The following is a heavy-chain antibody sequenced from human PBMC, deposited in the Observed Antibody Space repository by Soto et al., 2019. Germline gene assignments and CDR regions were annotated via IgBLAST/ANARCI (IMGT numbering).Heavy chain of an antibody. Sequence: QVQLVQSGAEVKKPGSSVKVSCKASGGTFSSYAISWVRQAPGQGLEWMGGIIPIFGTANYAQKFQGRVSSTADESPRAAYRELSSLRSEDTAVYYCASEVIAVAGTVWFDPWGQGTLVTVSS. CDR1: GGTFSSYA. D-gene: IGHD6-19*01. J-gene: IGHJ5*02. CDR3: ASEVIAVAGTVWFDP. V-gene: IGHV1-69*12. CDR2: IIPIFGTA.